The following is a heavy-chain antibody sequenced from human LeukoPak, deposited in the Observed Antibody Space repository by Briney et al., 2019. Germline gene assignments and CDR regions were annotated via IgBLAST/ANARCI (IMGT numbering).Heavy chain of an antibody. CDR2: ISSSSSTI. J-gene: IGHJ5*02. D-gene: IGHD4-17*01. CDR1: GFTFSSYS. Sequence: GESLRLSCAASGFTFSSYSMNWVRQAPGKGLEWVSYISSSSSTIYYADSVKGRFTISRDNAKNSLYLQMNSLRAEDTAVYYCARVGLRRWFDPWGQGTLVTVSS. CDR3: ARVGLRRWFDP. V-gene: IGHV3-48*04.